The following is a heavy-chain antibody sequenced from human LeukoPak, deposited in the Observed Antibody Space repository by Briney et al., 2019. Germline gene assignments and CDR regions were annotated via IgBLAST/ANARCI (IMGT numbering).Heavy chain of an antibody. J-gene: IGHJ3*02. CDR3: ARDWFGSGGSYYGGAFDI. CDR1: GGSISSSSYY. D-gene: IGHD1-26*01. CDR2: IYYSGST. V-gene: IGHV4-39*07. Sequence: PSETLSLTCTVSGGSISSSSYYWGWIRQPPGTGLEWIGSIYYSGSTYYNPSLKSRVTISVDTSKNQFSLKLSSVTAADTAVYYCARDWFGSGGSYYGGAFDIWGQGTMVTVSS.